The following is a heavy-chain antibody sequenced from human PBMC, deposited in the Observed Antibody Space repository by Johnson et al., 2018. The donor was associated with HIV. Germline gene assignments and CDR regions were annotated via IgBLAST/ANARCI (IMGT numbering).Heavy chain of an antibody. CDR1: GFTFSNSW. CDR3: VRDPYYYDSSDAFDI. Sequence: VQLVESGGGVVQPGGSLRLSCAASGFTFSNSWMHWVRQAPGEGLVWVSHINSDGINITYADSVKGRFTISRDNAKNTLYLQMNSLRAEDTAVYYCVRDPYYYDSSDAFDIWGQGTMVTVSS. CDR2: INSDGINI. D-gene: IGHD3-22*01. V-gene: IGHV3-74*01. J-gene: IGHJ3*02.